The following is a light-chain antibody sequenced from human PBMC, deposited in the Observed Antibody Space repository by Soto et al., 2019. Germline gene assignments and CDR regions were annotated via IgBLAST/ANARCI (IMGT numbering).Light chain of an antibody. CDR1: NSNIGSNT. CDR3: AAWNDSLNGRV. Sequence: QPVLTQPPSASGTPGQRVTISCSGSNSNIGSNTVNWYQQLPGTAPKLLIYYDNLRPSGVPDRISGSKSGTSASLAISGRQSDDEGDYYCAAWNDSLNGRVFGTGTKLTVL. J-gene: IGLJ1*01. V-gene: IGLV1-44*01. CDR2: YDN.